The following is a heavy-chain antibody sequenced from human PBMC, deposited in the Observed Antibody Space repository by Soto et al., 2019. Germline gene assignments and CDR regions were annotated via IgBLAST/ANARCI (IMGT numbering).Heavy chain of an antibody. V-gene: IGHV3-13*05. D-gene: IGHD6-13*01. J-gene: IGHJ4*02. CDR1: GFTFSSSD. CDR2: IGSAGDP. Sequence: EVQLVESGGGLVQPGGSLRLSCAVSGFTFSSSDMHWVRQATGNGLEWVSGIGSAGDPYYAGSVKGRFTISRENAKNSLYLQMNSRRAGDTAVYYCARWNWQQLAFDYLGQGTLVPVSS. CDR3: ARWNWQQLAFDY.